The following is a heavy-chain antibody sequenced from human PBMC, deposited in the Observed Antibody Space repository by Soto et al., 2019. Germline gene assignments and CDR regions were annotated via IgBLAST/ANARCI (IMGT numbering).Heavy chain of an antibody. J-gene: IGHJ4*02. CDR1: GFTFSSYA. CDR2: ISGSGGST. CDR3: AKTPITYYSGSGSYCDY. Sequence: PGGSLRLSCAASGFTFSSYAMSWVRQAPGKGLEWVSAISGSGGSTYYADSVKGRFTVSRDNSKSTLYLQMNSLRPEDTAIYYCAKTPITYYSGSGSYCDYWGQGTLVTVSS. D-gene: IGHD3-10*01. V-gene: IGHV3-23*01.